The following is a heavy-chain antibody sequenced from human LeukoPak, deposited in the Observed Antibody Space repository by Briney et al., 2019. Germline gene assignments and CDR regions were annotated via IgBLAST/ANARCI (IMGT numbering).Heavy chain of an antibody. Sequence: ASVKVSCKASGYTFTSYAMNWVRQAPGQGLEWMGWINTNTGNPTYAQGFTGRFVFSLDTSVSTAYLQISSLKAEDTAVYYCARDPAEEAATNFDYWGQGTLVTVSS. D-gene: IGHD2-15*01. V-gene: IGHV7-4-1*02. J-gene: IGHJ4*02. CDR1: GYTFTSYA. CDR3: ARDPAEEAATNFDY. CDR2: INTNTGNP.